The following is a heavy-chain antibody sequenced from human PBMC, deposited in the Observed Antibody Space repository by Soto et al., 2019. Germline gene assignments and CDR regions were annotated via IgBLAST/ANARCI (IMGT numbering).Heavy chain of an antibody. D-gene: IGHD6-19*01. CDR3: ARGKDAGIAVAGTYDY. J-gene: IGHJ4*02. CDR2: INHSGST. Sequence: SETLSLTXAVYGGSFSGYYWSWIRQPPGKGLEWIGEINHSGSTNYNPSLKSRVTISVDTSKNQFSLKLSSVTAADTAVYYCARGKDAGIAVAGTYDYWGQGTLVTVSS. CDR1: GGSFSGYY. V-gene: IGHV4-34*01.